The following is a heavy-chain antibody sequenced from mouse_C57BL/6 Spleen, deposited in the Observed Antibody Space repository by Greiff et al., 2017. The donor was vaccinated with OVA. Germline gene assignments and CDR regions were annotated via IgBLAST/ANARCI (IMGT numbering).Heavy chain of an antibody. Sequence: QVQLQQSGPELVKPGASVKISCKASGYAFSSSWMNWVKQRPGKGLEWIGRIYPGDGDTNYNGKFKGKATLTADKSSSTAYMQLSSLTSEDSAVYFCARDYGGYAMDYWGQGTSVTVSS. D-gene: IGHD1-1*01. J-gene: IGHJ4*01. CDR2: IYPGDGDT. V-gene: IGHV1-82*01. CDR3: ARDYGGYAMDY. CDR1: GYAFSSSW.